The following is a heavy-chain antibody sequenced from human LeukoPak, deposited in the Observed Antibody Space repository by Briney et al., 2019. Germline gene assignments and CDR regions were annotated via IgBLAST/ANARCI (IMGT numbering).Heavy chain of an antibody. D-gene: IGHD3-10*01. CDR2: TYYRSRWLN. CDR1: GDSVSSNSAT. Sequence: SQTLSLTCAISGDSVSSNSATWNWIRQSPSRGLEWLGRTYYRSRWLNDYAVSVKGRITVNPDTSKNQFSLQLHSVSPEDTAVYYCVRDSGMGLDAFDICGQGTMVTVSS. CDR3: VRDSGMGLDAFDI. J-gene: IGHJ3*02. V-gene: IGHV6-1*01.